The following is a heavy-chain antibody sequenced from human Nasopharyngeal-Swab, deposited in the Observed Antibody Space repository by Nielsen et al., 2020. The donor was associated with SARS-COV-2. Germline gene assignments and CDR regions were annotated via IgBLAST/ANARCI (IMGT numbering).Heavy chain of an antibody. CDR2: ISSNGGST. J-gene: IGHJ6*03. Sequence: VCHAAGMGLEYVSAISSNGGSTYYANSVKGRFTISRDNSKNTLYLQMGSLRAEDMAVYYCARTPLGYYYYYMDVWGKGTTVTVSS. CDR3: ARTPLGYYYYYMDV. V-gene: IGHV3-64*01.